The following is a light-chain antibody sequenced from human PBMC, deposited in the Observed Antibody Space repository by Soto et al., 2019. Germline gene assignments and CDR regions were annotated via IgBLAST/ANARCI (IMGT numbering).Light chain of an antibody. J-gene: IGKJ1*01. Sequence: EIVLTQSPATLSLSPGERATLSCRASQSVSSYFAWYRQKPGQAPRLLIYDASNRATGIPARFSGSGSGTDFTLTISSLEPYDFAVYYCQQRGNWPVTFGQGTRVDIK. CDR3: QQRGNWPVT. V-gene: IGKV3-11*01. CDR2: DAS. CDR1: QSVSSY.